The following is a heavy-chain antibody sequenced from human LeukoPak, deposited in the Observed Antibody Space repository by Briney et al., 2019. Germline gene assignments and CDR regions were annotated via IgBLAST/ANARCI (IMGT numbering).Heavy chain of an antibody. CDR1: GFTFSSYA. Sequence: GGSLRLSCAASGFTFSSYAMSWVRQAPGKGLEWVSAISGSGGSTYYADSVKGRFTISRDNSKNTLYLQMNSLTAADTAMYFCAKASVAIPQYCNSWGQGTLVTVSS. J-gene: IGHJ5*02. V-gene: IGHV3-23*01. CDR2: ISGSGGST. D-gene: IGHD2-2*02. CDR3: AKASVAIPQYCNS.